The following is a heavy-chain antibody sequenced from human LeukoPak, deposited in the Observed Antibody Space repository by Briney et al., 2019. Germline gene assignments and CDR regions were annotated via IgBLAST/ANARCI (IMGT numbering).Heavy chain of an antibody. CDR3: AAPQSRISSYYYVMDV. Sequence: ASVKVSCKASGGTFSSYAISWVRQAPGQGLEWMGGIIPALGIANYAQKFQGRVTITADESTSTAYMELSSLISEDTAVYYCAAPQSRISSYYYVMDVWGQGTTVTVSS. CDR2: IIPALGIA. J-gene: IGHJ6*02. D-gene: IGHD2-15*01. V-gene: IGHV1-69*10. CDR1: GGTFSSYA.